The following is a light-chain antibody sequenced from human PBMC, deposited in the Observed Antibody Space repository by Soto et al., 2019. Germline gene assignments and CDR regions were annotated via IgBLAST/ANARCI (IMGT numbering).Light chain of an antibody. V-gene: IGKV1-33*01. CDR2: DAS. J-gene: IGKJ3*01. Sequence: DIQMTQSPSSLSASVGDRVTITCQASQDITNYLNWYQQKPGTAPKLLIYDASNLQTGVPSRFSGTGSGTEFTFTISSLQPEDIATYYCQQYDAAITFGPGTKVDIK. CDR1: QDITNY. CDR3: QQYDAAIT.